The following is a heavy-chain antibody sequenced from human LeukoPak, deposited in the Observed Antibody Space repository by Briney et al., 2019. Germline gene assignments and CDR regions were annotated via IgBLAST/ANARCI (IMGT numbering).Heavy chain of an antibody. CDR1: GASINNNF. V-gene: IGHV4-59*08. CDR2: IYSSGSV. Sequence: SETLSLTCTVSGASINNNFWTWIRQPPGKGLEWIGYIYSSGSVNYNPSLKSRVIISGDTSKNQISLNLTSVTAADTAVYFCARHRDYYDTWGHGTLVTLSS. CDR3: ARHRDYYDT. J-gene: IGHJ4*01. D-gene: IGHD3-22*01.